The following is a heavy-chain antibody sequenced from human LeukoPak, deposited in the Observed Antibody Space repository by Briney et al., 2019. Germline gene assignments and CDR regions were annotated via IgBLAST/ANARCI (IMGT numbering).Heavy chain of an antibody. D-gene: IGHD3-22*01. CDR1: GFTFYDYG. CDR2: INWNGGST. V-gene: IGHV3-20*04. Sequence: GGSLRLSCAASGFTFYDYGMSWVRHAPGKGREWGSGINWNGGSTGYADSVKGRFTISRDNAKNSLYLQMNSLRAEDTALYYCARAGNYDSSGYWFDPWGQGTLVTVSS. J-gene: IGHJ5*02. CDR3: ARAGNYDSSGYWFDP.